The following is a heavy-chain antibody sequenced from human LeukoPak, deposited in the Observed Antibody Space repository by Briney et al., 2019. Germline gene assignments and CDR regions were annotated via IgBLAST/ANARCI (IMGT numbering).Heavy chain of an antibody. Sequence: SQTLSLTCTVSGGSISSGSYYWSWIRQPAGKGLEWIGRIYTSGSTNYNPSLKSRVTISVDTSKNQFSLKLSSVTAADTAVYYCARIPFLEWPAPYYYYYMDVWGKGTTVTVSS. V-gene: IGHV4-61*02. J-gene: IGHJ6*03. CDR1: GGSISSGSYY. D-gene: IGHD3-3*01. CDR2: IYTSGST. CDR3: ARIPFLEWPAPYYYYYMDV.